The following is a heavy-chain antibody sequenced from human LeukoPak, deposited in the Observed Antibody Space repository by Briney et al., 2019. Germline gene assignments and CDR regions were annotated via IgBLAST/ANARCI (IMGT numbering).Heavy chain of an antibody. CDR2: IYHSGST. D-gene: IGHD4-11*01. Sequence: SETLSLTCAVSGYSITSGYYWGWIRQPPGKGLEWIGNIYHSGSTYYNASLKSRVTISVDTSKNQFSLKLSSVTAADTAVYYCAGRYSNYFFDYWGQGTLVTVSS. J-gene: IGHJ4*02. CDR1: GYSITSGYY. V-gene: IGHV4-38-2*01. CDR3: AGRYSNYFFDY.